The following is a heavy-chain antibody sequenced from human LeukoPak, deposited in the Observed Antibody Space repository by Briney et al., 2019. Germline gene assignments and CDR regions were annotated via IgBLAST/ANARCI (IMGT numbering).Heavy chain of an antibody. CDR2: IYYSGST. J-gene: IGHJ4*02. CDR3: ARHAQRLDLEWLLPFDY. D-gene: IGHD3-3*01. CDR1: GGSISSSSYY. Sequence: SETLSLTCTVSGGSISSSSYYWGWIRQPPGKGLEWIGSIYYSGSTYYNPSLKSRVTISVDTSKNQFSLKLSSVTAADTAVYYCARHAQRLDLEWLLPFDYWGQGTLVTVSS. V-gene: IGHV4-39*01.